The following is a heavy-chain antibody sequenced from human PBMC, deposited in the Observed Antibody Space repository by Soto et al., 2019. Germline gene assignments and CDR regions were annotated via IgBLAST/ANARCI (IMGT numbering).Heavy chain of an antibody. CDR2: INHSGST. CDR3: ARTLSGIAAAGTNFDY. CDR1: GGSFSGYY. D-gene: IGHD6-13*01. Sequence: SETLSLTCAVYGGSFSGYYWSWIRQPPGKGLEWIGEINHSGSTNYNPSLKSRVTISVDTSKNQFSLKLSSVTAADTAVYYCARTLSGIAAAGTNFDYWGQGTLVTVSS. J-gene: IGHJ4*02. V-gene: IGHV4-34*01.